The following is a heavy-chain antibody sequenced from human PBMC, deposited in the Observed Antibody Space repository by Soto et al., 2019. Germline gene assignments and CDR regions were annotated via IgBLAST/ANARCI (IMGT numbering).Heavy chain of an antibody. D-gene: IGHD3-22*01. CDR2: ISGSGGST. CDR3: AKDRFPSGDSSGPHNWFDP. Sequence: GGSLRLSCAASGFTFSSYAMSWVRQAPGKGLEWVSAISGSGGSTYYADSVKGRFTISRDNSKNTLYLQMNSLRAEDTAVYYCAKDRFPSGDSSGPHNWFDPWGQGTLVTVSS. CDR1: GFTFSSYA. V-gene: IGHV3-23*01. J-gene: IGHJ5*02.